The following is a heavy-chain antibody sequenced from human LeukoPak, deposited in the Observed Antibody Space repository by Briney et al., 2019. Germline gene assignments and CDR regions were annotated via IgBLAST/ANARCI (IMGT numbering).Heavy chain of an antibody. CDR3: ARPSSTDSSSWLNWFDP. D-gene: IGHD6-13*01. CDR2: IYYSGST. CDR1: GGSISSSIYY. J-gene: IGHJ5*02. V-gene: IGHV4-39*01. Sequence: SETLSLTCTVSGGSISSSIYYWGWIRQPPGKGLEWIGSIYYSGSTYYNPSLKSRVTISVDTSKNQFSLKLSSVTAADTAVYYCARPSSTDSSSWLNWFDPWGQGTLVTVSS.